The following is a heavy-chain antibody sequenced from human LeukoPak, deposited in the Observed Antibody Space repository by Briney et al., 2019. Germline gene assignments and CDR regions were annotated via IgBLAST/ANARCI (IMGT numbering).Heavy chain of an antibody. CDR1: GYTFTGYY. CDR3: ARDRSGFAPDIVVVGDWYFDL. D-gene: IGHD2-2*01. CDR2: INPNSGGT. Sequence: GASVKVSCKASGYTFTGYYMHWVRQAPGQGLEWMGWINPNSGGTSYAQKFQGRVTMTRDTSTSTVYMELSSLRSEDTAVYYCARDRSGFAPDIVVVGDWYFDLWGRGTLVTVSS. V-gene: IGHV1-2*02. J-gene: IGHJ2*01.